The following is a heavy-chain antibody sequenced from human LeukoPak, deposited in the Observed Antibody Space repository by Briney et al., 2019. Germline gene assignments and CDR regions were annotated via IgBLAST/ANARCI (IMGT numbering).Heavy chain of an antibody. J-gene: IGHJ6*02. Sequence: PGGSLRLSCAASGFTFSSYAMNWVRQAPGKGLVWVSRTNNGGTNTTYADSVKGRFTISRDNAKNTLYLQMNSLRAEDTAVYYCGRPLQLGNYYYALDVWGQGTTVTVSS. V-gene: IGHV3-74*01. D-gene: IGHD7-27*01. CDR3: GRPLQLGNYYYALDV. CDR1: GFTFSSYA. CDR2: TNNGGTNT.